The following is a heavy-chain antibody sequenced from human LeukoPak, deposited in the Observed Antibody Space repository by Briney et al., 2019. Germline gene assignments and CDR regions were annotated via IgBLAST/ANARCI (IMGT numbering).Heavy chain of an antibody. CDR3: AKDSERYYYDSSGHIN. CDR2: ISGSGGST. V-gene: IGHV3-23*01. CDR1: GFTFSSYA. Sequence: GGSLRLSCAASGFTFSSYAMSWVRQAPGKGLEWVSAISGSGGSTYYADSVKGRFTISRDNSKNTLYLQMNSLRAEDTAVYYCAKDSERYYYDSSGHINWGQGTLVTVSS. D-gene: IGHD3-22*01. J-gene: IGHJ4*02.